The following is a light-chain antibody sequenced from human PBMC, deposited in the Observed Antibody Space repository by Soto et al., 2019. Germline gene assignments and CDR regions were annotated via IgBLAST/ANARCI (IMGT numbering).Light chain of an antibody. V-gene: IGKV3-15*01. J-gene: IGKJ2*04. CDR2: GAS. Sequence: EIVMTQSPATLSVSPGERATLSCRASQSVGSNLAWYQQKRGQAPRLLIYGASTRATGIPARFSGSGSGTEFTLTISSLQSEDFAVYHCQQYDYSPCSFGQGTKLQI. CDR3: QQYDYSPCS. CDR1: QSVGSN.